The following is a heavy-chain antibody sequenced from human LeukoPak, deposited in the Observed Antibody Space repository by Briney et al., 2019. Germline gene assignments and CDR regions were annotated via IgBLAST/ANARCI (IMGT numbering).Heavy chain of an antibody. CDR3: ARVLGFDNWNDGGLFYYYYMDV. J-gene: IGHJ6*03. CDR1: GYTFTSYA. Sequence: VASVKVSCKASGYTFTSYAMNWVRQAPGQGLEWMGWINTNTGNPTYAQGFTGRFVFSLDTSVSTAHLQISGLKAEDTAVYYCARVLGFDNWNDGGLFYYYYMDVWGKGTTVTVSS. D-gene: IGHD1-1*01. CDR2: INTNTGNP. V-gene: IGHV7-4-1*02.